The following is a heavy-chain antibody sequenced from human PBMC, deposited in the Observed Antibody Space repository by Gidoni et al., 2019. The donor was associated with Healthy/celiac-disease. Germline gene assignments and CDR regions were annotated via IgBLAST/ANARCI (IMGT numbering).Heavy chain of an antibody. D-gene: IGHD3-3*01. CDR1: AFTFSSYA. V-gene: IGHV3-30-3*01. CDR3: ARDFPLAYYDFWSGRYGMDV. CDR2: ISYDGSNK. Sequence: QVQLVESGGGVVQPGRSLSLSCAASAFTFSSYAMHWVRQAPGKGLEWVAVISYDGSNKYYADSVKGRFTISRDNSKNTLYLQMNSLRAEDTAVYYCARDFPLAYYDFWSGRYGMDVWGKGTTVTVSS. J-gene: IGHJ6*04.